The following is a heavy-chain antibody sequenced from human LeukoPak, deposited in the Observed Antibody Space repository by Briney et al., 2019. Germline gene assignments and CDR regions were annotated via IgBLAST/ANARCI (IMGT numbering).Heavy chain of an antibody. D-gene: IGHD6-6*01. V-gene: IGHV4-34*01. Sequence: SETLSLTCAVYGGSFSGYYWSWIRQPPGKGLEWIGEINHSGSTNYNPSLKSRVTISVDTSKNQFSLKLSSVTAADTAVYYCARGYSSSSEPFDYWGQGTLVTVSS. J-gene: IGHJ4*02. CDR1: GGSFSGYY. CDR2: INHSGST. CDR3: ARGYSSSSEPFDY.